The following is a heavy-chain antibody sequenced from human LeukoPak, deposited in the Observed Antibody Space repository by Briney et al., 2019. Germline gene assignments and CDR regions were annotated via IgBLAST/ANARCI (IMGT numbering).Heavy chain of an antibody. CDR1: GFTFSNAW. V-gene: IGHV3-15*07. J-gene: IGHJ4*02. CDR2: IKSKADGGTT. CDR3: TTDPSLLWFGELLIDY. Sequence: GGSLRLSCAASGFTFSNAWMNWVRQAPGKGLEWVGRIKSKADGGTTDYAAPVKGRFTISRDDSKNTLYLQMNSLKTEDTAVYYCTTDPSLLWFGELLIDYWGQGTLVTVSS. D-gene: IGHD3-10*01.